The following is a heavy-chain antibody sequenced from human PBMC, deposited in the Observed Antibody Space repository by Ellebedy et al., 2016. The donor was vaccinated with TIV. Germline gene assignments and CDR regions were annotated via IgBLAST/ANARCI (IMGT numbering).Heavy chain of an antibody. CDR3: ARLIGGTCQCAFDI. CDR1: GFTFSDSW. Sequence: PGGSLRLSCAASGFTFSDSWMTRVRQAPGKGLEWVANINQDASRKYYLDSVKGRFTVSRDNAKNSLYLQINRLRAEDTAVYYCARLIGGTCQCAFDIWGQGTMVTVSS. D-gene: IGHD2-15*01. V-gene: IGHV3-7*01. CDR2: INQDASRK. J-gene: IGHJ3*02.